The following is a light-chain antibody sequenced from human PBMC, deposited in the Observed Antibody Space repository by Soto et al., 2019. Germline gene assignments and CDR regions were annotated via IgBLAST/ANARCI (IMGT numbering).Light chain of an antibody. CDR3: SSYTSSSSWV. V-gene: IGLV2-14*01. J-gene: IGLJ3*02. CDR2: EVS. Sequence: QSVLTQPASVSGSPGQSITISCTGTSSDVGGYKYVSWYQQYPGKAPKLMIYEVSNRPSGVSNRFSGSKSGNTASLTISGLQAEDEADYYCSSYTSSSSWVFGGGTKLTV. CDR1: SSDVGGYKY.